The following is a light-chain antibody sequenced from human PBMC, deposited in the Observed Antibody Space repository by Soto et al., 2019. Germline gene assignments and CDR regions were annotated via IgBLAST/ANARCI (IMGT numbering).Light chain of an antibody. CDR2: DDN. Sequence: SYELTQAPSVSVAPGQTARFTCGGDKIGTKSVHWHQQKPGQAPVLVVYDDNDRPSGIPERFSGSKSGNTVTLTISRVEAGEEADSYCQVWDSTTDFVVFGGGTKLTV. V-gene: IGLV3-21*02. J-gene: IGLJ2*01. CDR1: KIGTKS. CDR3: QVWDSTTDFVV.